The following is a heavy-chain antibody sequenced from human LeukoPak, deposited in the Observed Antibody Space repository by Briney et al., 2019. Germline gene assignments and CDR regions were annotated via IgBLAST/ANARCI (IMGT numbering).Heavy chain of an antibody. CDR2: INSDGSST. V-gene: IGHV3-74*01. CDR1: GFTVSSNY. J-gene: IGHJ4*02. Sequence: GGSLRLSCAASGFTVSSNYMSWVRQAPGKGLVWVSGINSDGSSTTYADSVKGRFTISRDNAKNTLYLQMNSLRAEDTAVYYCARQRTGDFDYWGQGTLVTVSS. CDR3: ARQRTGDFDY. D-gene: IGHD3-10*01.